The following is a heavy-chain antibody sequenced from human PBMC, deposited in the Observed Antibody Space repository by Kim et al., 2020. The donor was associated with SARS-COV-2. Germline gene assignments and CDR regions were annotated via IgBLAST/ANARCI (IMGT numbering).Heavy chain of an antibody. Sequence: ADSVKGRFTISRDNAKNSLYLQMNSLRAEDTAVYYCARGDYGGNSNGFDYWGQGTLVTVSS. CDR3: ARGDYGGNSNGFDY. D-gene: IGHD4-17*01. V-gene: IGHV3-21*01. J-gene: IGHJ4*02.